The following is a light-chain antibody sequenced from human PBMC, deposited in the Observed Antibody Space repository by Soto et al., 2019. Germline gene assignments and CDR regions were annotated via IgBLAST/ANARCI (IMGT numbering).Light chain of an antibody. J-gene: IGKJ3*01. CDR2: DAS. V-gene: IGKV3-11*01. CDR3: QQRSNWPLT. Sequence: EIVMTQSPATLSVSPGEGATLSCRASQSISSYLAWYQQKPGQAPRLLIYDASNRATGIPARFSGSGSGTDFTVTIGSLEPEDSAVYYCQQRSNWPLTLGPETKVD. CDR1: QSISSY.